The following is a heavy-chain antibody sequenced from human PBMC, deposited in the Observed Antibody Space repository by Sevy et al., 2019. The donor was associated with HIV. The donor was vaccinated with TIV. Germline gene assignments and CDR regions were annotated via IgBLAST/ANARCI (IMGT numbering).Heavy chain of an antibody. Sequence: GGSLRLSCTASGLTFSSYSMNWVRQAPGKGLEWVSSISSSSNYIYYGDSVKGRFTSSRDNAKNSLYLQMNSLRADDTAVYYCVRDGGCSSSSCLLYFDYWGQGILVTVSS. CDR3: VRDGGCSSSSCLLYFDY. CDR1: GLTFSSYS. CDR2: ISSSSNYI. J-gene: IGHJ4*02. V-gene: IGHV3-21*01. D-gene: IGHD2-15*01.